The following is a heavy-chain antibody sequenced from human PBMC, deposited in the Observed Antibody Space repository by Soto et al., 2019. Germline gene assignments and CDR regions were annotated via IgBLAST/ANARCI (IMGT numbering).Heavy chain of an antibody. J-gene: IGHJ6*02. D-gene: IGHD3-3*01. Sequence: WASVKVSCKASGYTFTSYGISWVRQAPGQGLEWMGWISAYNGNTNYAQKLQGRVTMTTDTSTSTAYMELRSLRSDDTAVYYCARDFTVFGVGPYGMDVWGQGTTVTVSS. CDR1: GYTFTSYG. CDR2: ISAYNGNT. V-gene: IGHV1-18*04. CDR3: ARDFTVFGVGPYGMDV.